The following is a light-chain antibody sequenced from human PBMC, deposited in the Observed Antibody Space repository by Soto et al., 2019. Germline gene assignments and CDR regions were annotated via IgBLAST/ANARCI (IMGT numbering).Light chain of an antibody. V-gene: IGKV3-20*01. CDR3: QQYGSSPLFT. J-gene: IGKJ3*01. CDR2: GAS. CDR1: QSVSNSY. Sequence: EIVLTQSPGTLSLSPGERATLSCRASQSVSNSYLAWYQQKPGQAPRLLIYGASSRATGIPDRFSGSGSGTDFSLPISRLEPEDFAVYYCQQYGSSPLFTFGPGTKVDIK.